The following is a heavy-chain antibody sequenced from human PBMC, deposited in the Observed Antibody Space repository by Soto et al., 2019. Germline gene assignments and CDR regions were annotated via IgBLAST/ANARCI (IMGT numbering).Heavy chain of an antibody. Sequence: ASVKVSGTASGYTFTSYAMHCVRQAPGQRLEWMGWINAGNGNTKYSQKFQGRVTITRDTSASTAYMELSSLRSEDTAVYYCAKSATVPAAIAYWGQGTLVTVSS. D-gene: IGHD2-2*02. CDR2: INAGNGNT. CDR1: GYTFTSYA. J-gene: IGHJ4*02. V-gene: IGHV1-3*01. CDR3: AKSATVPAAIAY.